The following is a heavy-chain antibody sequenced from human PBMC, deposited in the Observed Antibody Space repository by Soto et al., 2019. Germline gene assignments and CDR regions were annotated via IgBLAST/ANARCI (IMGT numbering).Heavy chain of an antibody. Sequence: WASVKVSCKASGYTFTGYYMHWVRQAPGQGLEWMGWINPNSGGTNYAQKFQGRVTMTRDTSISTAYMELSRLRSDDTAVYYCARVTRRDGYNWSQKRYGTGYYFDYWGQGTLVTVPQ. CDR3: ARVTRRDGYNWSQKRYGTGYYFDY. V-gene: IGHV1-2*02. CDR2: INPNSGGT. D-gene: IGHD5-12*01. CDR1: GYTFTGYY. J-gene: IGHJ4*02.